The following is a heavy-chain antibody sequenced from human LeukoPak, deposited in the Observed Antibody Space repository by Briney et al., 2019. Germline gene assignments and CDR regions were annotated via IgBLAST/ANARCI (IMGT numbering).Heavy chain of an antibody. CDR1: GFPFSRNS. J-gene: IGHJ4*02. D-gene: IGHD3-10*01. CDR3: VRKVLLFDY. Sequence: GGSLRLSCAVSGFPFSRNSMNWVRQAPGKGLEWVSAISGGGGSTYFADSVKGRFTISRDNAKNSLYLQMNSLRAEDTAVYYCVRKVLLFDYWGQGTLVTVSS. CDR2: ISGGGGST. V-gene: IGHV3-23*01.